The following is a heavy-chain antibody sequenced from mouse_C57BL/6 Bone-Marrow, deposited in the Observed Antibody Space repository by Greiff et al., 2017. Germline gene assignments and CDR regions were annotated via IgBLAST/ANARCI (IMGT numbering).Heavy chain of an antibody. CDR2: LSSGSSTI. CDR1: GFTFSDYG. Sequence: EVKLVESGGGLVKPGGSLKLSCAASGFTFSDYGMHWVRQAPGKGLEWVAYLSSGSSTIYYADTVKGRFTFSRDNAKNTLFLQMTNLSTENTAMYYFAKGDYYGSSPVYAMDYWGQGTSVTVSS. CDR3: AKGDYYGSSPVYAMDY. J-gene: IGHJ4*01. D-gene: IGHD1-1*01. V-gene: IGHV5-17*01.